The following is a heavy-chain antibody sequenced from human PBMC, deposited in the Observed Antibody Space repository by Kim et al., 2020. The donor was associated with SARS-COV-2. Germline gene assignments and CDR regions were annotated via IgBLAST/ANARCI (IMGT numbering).Heavy chain of an antibody. Sequence: GGSLRLSCAASGFTFSSYSMNWVRQAPGKGLEWVSSISSSSSYIYYADSVKGRFTISRDNAKNSLYLQMNSLRAEDTAVYYCARDGAGLRNDFWSGYSKEYYYYYGMDVWGQGTTVTVSS. CDR2: ISSSSSYI. D-gene: IGHD3-3*01. J-gene: IGHJ6*02. CDR1: GFTFSSYS. V-gene: IGHV3-21*01. CDR3: ARDGAGLRNDFWSGYSKEYYYYYGMDV.